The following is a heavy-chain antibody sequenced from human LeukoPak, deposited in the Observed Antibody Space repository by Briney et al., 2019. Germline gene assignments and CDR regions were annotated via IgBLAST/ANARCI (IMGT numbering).Heavy chain of an antibody. CDR2: IYYSGST. J-gene: IGHJ5*01. Sequence: SETLSLTCTVSGGSISSYYWSWIRQPPGKGLEWIGYIYYSGSTNYNPSLKSRVTISVDTSKNQFSLKLSSVTAADTAVYYCARDGITMRSHPSDSWGQGTLVTVSS. CDR3: ARDGITMRSHPSDS. V-gene: IGHV4-59*01. D-gene: IGHD3-22*01. CDR1: GGSISSYY.